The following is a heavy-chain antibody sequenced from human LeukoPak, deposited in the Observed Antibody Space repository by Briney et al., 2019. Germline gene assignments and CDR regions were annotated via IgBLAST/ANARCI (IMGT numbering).Heavy chain of an antibody. V-gene: IGHV3-23*01. Sequence: PGGSLRLSCAASGFTFSSYAMSWVRQAPGKGLEWVSAISGSGGSTYYADSVKGRFTISRDNSKNTPYLQMNSLRAEDTAVYYCARGGYSYGYGGSYQVDYWGQGTLVTVSS. J-gene: IGHJ4*02. CDR1: GFTFSSYA. D-gene: IGHD5-18*01. CDR3: ARGGYSYGYGGSYQVDY. CDR2: ISGSGGST.